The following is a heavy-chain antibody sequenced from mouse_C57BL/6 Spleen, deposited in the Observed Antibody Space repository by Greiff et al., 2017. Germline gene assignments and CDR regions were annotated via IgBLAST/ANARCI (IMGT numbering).Heavy chain of an antibody. D-gene: IGHD2-4*01. Sequence: EVMLVESGEGLVKPGGSLKLSCAASGFTFSSYAMSWVRQTPEKRLEWVAYLSSGGDYIYYADTVKGRFTISRDNARNTLYLQMSSLKSEDTAMYYCTRTYYDYDWFAYWGQGTLVTVSA. CDR2: LSSGGDYI. J-gene: IGHJ3*01. V-gene: IGHV5-9-1*02. CDR3: TRTYYDYDWFAY. CDR1: GFTFSSYA.